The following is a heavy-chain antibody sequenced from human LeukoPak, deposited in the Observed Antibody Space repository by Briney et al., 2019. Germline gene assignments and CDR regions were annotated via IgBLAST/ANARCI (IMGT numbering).Heavy chain of an antibody. CDR2: IKQDGSEK. CDR1: GFTFSSYW. Sequence: GGSLRLSCAASGFTFSSYWMSWVRQAPGKGLEWVANIKQDGSEKYYVDSVKGRFTISRDNAKNSLYLQMNSLRAEDTAVYYCAVGYSYGPDAFDIWGQGTMVTVSS. V-gene: IGHV3-7*01. CDR3: AVGYSYGPDAFDI. J-gene: IGHJ3*02. D-gene: IGHD5-18*01.